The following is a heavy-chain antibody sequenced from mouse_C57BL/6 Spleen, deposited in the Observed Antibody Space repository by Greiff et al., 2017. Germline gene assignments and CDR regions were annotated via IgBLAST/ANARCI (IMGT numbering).Heavy chain of an antibody. CDR1: GYTFTSYW. Sequence: QVQLQQPGAELVMPGASVKLSCKASGYTFTSYWMHWVKQRPGQGLEWIGEIDPSDSYTNYNQKFKGKSTLTVDKSSSTAYMQLSSLTSEDSAVYYCARGDDGYSLFDYWGQGTTLTVSS. J-gene: IGHJ2*01. CDR3: ARGDDGYSLFDY. D-gene: IGHD2-3*01. CDR2: IDPSDSYT. V-gene: IGHV1-69*01.